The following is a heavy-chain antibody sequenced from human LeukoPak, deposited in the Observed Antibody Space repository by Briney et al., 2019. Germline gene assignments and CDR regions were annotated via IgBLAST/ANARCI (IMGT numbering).Heavy chain of an antibody. CDR1: GGTFSSYA. V-gene: IGHV1-69*06. CDR3: ARVSDGTGGDTAMLSPWNPLGY. J-gene: IGHJ4*02. Sequence: SVKVSCKASGGTFSSYAISWVRQAPGQGLEWMGRIIPIFGTANYAQKFQGRVTITADKSTSTAYMELSSLRSEDTAVYYCARVSDGTGGDTAMLSPWNPLGYWGQGTLVTVSS. D-gene: IGHD5-18*01. CDR2: IIPIFGTA.